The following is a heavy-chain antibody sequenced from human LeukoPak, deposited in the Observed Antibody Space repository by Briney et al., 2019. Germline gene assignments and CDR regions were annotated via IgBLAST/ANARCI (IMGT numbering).Heavy chain of an antibody. D-gene: IGHD6-6*01. V-gene: IGHV3-48*04. Sequence: PGGSLRLSCEASGFTFSSYSMNWVRQAPGKGLEWVSYISSSSSTIYYADSVKGRSTISRDNAKNSLYLQMNSPRAEDTAVYFCARARPPENWGQGTLVTVSS. CDR2: ISSSSSTI. J-gene: IGHJ4*02. CDR1: GFTFSSYS. CDR3: ARARPPEN.